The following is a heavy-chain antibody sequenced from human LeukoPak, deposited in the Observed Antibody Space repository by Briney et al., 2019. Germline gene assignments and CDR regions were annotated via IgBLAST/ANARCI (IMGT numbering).Heavy chain of an antibody. V-gene: IGHV4-34*01. CDR1: GGSFSGYY. J-gene: IGHJ6*04. CDR2: INHSGST. D-gene: IGHD1-26*01. CDR3: ARGYVGPLPRNYYYYGMDV. Sequence: SETLSLTCAVYGGSFSGYYWSWIRQPPGKGLEWIGEINHSGSTNYNPSLKSRVTISGDTSKNQFSLKLSSVTAADTAVYYCARGYVGPLPRNYYYYGMDVWGKGTTVTVSS.